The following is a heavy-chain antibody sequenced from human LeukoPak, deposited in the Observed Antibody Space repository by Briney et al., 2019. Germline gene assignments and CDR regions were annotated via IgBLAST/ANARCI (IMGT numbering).Heavy chain of an antibody. CDR2: ISYDGSNK. CDR3: AKLSVLGTNVDY. V-gene: IGHV3-30*18. D-gene: IGHD6-19*01. CDR1: GFTFSSYG. J-gene: IGHJ4*02. Sequence: GGSLRLSCAASGFTFSSYGMHWVRQAPGKGLEWVAVISYDGSNKYYADSVKGRFTISRDNSKNTLYLQMNSLRAEDTAVYYCAKLSVLGTNVDYWGQGTLVTVSS.